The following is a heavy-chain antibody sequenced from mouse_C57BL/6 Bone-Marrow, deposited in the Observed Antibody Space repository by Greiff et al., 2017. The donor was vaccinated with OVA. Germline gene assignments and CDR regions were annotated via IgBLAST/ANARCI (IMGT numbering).Heavy chain of an antibody. CDR1: GYSFTGYF. J-gene: IGHJ4*01. D-gene: IGHD1-1*01. CDR3: ARRDYYGSGMDY. CDR2: INPYNGDT. V-gene: IGHV1-20*01. Sequence: EVQLQQSGPELVKPGDSVKISCKASGYSFTGYFMNWVMQSHGKSLEWIGRINPYNGDTLYNQKFKGKATLTVDKSSSTAHMELRSLTSEDSAVYYCARRDYYGSGMDYWGQGTSVTVSS.